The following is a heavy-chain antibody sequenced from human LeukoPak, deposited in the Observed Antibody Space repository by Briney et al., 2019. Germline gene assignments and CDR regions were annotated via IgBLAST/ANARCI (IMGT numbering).Heavy chain of an antibody. CDR1: GFTFSSYA. CDR3: AKFTSIAAAGDDAFDI. Sequence: PGGSLRLSCAASGFTFSSYAMSWVCQAPGKGLEWVSAISGSGGSTYYADSVKGRFTISRDNSKNTLYLQMNSLRAEDTAVYYCAKFTSIAAAGDDAFDIWGQGTMVTVSS. CDR2: ISGSGGST. V-gene: IGHV3-23*01. D-gene: IGHD6-13*01. J-gene: IGHJ3*02.